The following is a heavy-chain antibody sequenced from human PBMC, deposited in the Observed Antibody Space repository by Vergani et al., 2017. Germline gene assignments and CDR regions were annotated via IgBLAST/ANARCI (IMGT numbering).Heavy chain of an antibody. D-gene: IGHD4-17*01. V-gene: IGHV1-69*17. J-gene: IGHJ6*02. CDR2: IIPIFGIA. CDR3: ARDGGDYAPGYYYGMDG. CDR1: GGTFSSYA. Sequence: QVQLVQSGAEVKKPGSSVKVSCKASGGTFSSYAISWVRQAPGQGLEWMGGIIPIFGIANYAQKFQGRVTITADKSTSTAYMELSSLRSEDTAVYYCARDGGDYAPGYYYGMDGWGQGTTVTVSS.